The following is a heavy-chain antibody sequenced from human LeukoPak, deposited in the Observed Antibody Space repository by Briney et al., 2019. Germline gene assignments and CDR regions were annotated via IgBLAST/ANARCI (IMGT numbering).Heavy chain of an antibody. J-gene: IGHJ4*02. Sequence: ASVKVSCKVSGYTLTELSMHWVRQAPGKGLEWMGGFDPEDGETIYAQKFQGRVTMTEDTSTDTAYMELSSLRSEDTAVYYCARDRNGRGDIVVVPAAIRRGDYFDYWGQGTLVTVSS. CDR2: FDPEDGET. D-gene: IGHD2-2*02. CDR1: GYTLTELS. CDR3: ARDRNGRGDIVVVPAAIRRGDYFDY. V-gene: IGHV1-24*01.